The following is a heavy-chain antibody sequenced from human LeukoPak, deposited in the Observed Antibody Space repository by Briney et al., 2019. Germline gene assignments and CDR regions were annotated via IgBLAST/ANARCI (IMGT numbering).Heavy chain of an antibody. CDR3: ARGRFDY. J-gene: IGHJ4*02. Sequence: SEPLFFTCAVYGGSFSSYYWSWSRQPPAKGRQWRGEINHRGSTNYNPSLQRRVPISGDTSNNQFSLQLRTVTAADTAVDYFARGRFDYWGQGTLVTVSS. V-gene: IGHV4-34*01. CDR2: INHRGST. CDR1: GGSFSSYY.